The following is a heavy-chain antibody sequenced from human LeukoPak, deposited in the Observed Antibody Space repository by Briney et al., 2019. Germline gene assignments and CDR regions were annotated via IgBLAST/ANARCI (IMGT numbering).Heavy chain of an antibody. CDR2: IKEDGSEK. Sequence: GSLRLSCAASGFRFGSYWIAWVRQAPGKGLEWVANIKEDGSEKYYVDSVKGRFTISRDNAKNSLSLQMSSLRVEDTAVYYCARSTAGFDYWGQGTLVTVSS. CDR3: ARSTAGFDY. D-gene: IGHD1-1*01. V-gene: IGHV3-7*01. J-gene: IGHJ4*02. CDR1: GFRFGSYW.